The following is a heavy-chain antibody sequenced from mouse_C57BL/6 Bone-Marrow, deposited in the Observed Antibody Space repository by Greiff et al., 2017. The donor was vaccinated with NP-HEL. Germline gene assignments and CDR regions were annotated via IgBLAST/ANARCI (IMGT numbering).Heavy chain of an antibody. CDR3: ARGGGDYDGYYFDY. D-gene: IGHD2-4*01. J-gene: IGHJ2*01. CDR2: ISYSGST. V-gene: IGHV3-1*01. Sequence: DVKLQESGPGMVEPSQSLSLTCTVTGYSITSGYDWHWIRHFPGNKLEWMGYISYSGSTNYNPSLKSRISITHDTSKNHFFLKLNSVTTEDTATYYCARGGGDYDGYYFDYWGQGTTLTVSS. CDR1: GYSITSGYD.